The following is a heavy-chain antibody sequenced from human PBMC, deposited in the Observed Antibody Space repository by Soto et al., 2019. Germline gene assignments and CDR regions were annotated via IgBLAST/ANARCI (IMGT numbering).Heavy chain of an antibody. V-gene: IGHV4-59*01. CDR1: AGSISSYY. J-gene: IGHJ6*01. CDR2: IYYSGST. D-gene: IGHD2-8*01. CDR3: ALLWYYDGSDLMAV. Sequence: SQTLSLTWTGSAGSISSYYWSWFRQPPGKGLEWIGYIYYSGSTNYNPSLKSRVTISVDTSKNQFSLKLSSVTAADTAVYYCALLWYYDGSDLMAVWGRGSSVIGSS.